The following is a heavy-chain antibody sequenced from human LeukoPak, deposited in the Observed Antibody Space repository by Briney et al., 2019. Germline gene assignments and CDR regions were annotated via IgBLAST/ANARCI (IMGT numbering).Heavy chain of an antibody. D-gene: IGHD6-13*01. CDR1: GFTFDDYT. CDR2: ISWDGGST. J-gene: IGHJ6*03. V-gene: IGHV3-43*01. CDR3: AKDGIAAAGPLYYYMDV. Sequence: PGGSLRLSCAASGFTFDDYTMHWVRQAPGKGLEWVSLISWDGGSTYYADSVKGRFTISRDNSKNSLYLQMNSLRTEDTALYYCAKDGIAAAGPLYYYMDVWGKGTTVTVSS.